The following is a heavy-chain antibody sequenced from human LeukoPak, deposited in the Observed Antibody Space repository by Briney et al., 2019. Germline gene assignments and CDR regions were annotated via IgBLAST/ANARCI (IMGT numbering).Heavy chain of an antibody. J-gene: IGHJ4*02. CDR1: GYTFTSYG. CDR3: ARDPDCSSTSCYLDY. CDR2: ISAYNGNT. D-gene: IGHD2-2*01. V-gene: IGHV1-18*01. Sequence: ASVKVSCKASGYTFTSYGISWVRQAPGQGLEWMGWISAYNGNTNYAQKLQGRVTMTTDTSTSTAYMELRSLRSDDTAVYYCARDPDCSSTSCYLDYWGQGTLVTVSS.